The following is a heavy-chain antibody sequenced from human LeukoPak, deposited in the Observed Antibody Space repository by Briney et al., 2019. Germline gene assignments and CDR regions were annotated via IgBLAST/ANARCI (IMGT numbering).Heavy chain of an antibody. CDR3: ARTHGYYYDSSGYYFDY. Sequence: SETLSLTCTVSGGSISSYYWSWLRQPAGKGLEWIGRIYTSGSTNYNPSLKSRVTMSVDTSKNQFSLKLSSVTAADTAVYYCARTHGYYYDSSGYYFDYWGQGTLVTVSS. V-gene: IGHV4-4*07. CDR1: GGSISSYY. CDR2: IYTSGST. J-gene: IGHJ4*02. D-gene: IGHD3-22*01.